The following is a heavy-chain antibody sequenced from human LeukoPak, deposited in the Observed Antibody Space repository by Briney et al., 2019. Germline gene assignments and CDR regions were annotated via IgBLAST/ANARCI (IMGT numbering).Heavy chain of an antibody. D-gene: IGHD2/OR15-2a*01. CDR3: AREAPDSTKGY. J-gene: IGHJ4*02. V-gene: IGHV3-53*01. CDR2: IYSGGST. CDR1: GFTLSSNY. Sequence: GGSLRLSCAASGFTLSSNYMSWVRQAPGKGLECVSVIYSGGSTYYADSVKGRFTISRDNSKNTLYLQMNSLRAEDTAVYYCAREAPDSTKGYWGQGTLVTVSS.